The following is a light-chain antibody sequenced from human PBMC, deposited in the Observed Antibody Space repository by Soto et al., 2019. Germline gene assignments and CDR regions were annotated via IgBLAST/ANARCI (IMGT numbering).Light chain of an antibody. CDR1: QSVNTN. V-gene: IGKV3-15*01. CDR2: DVS. J-gene: IGKJ4*01. CDR3: QQYNNWPQLT. Sequence: EIVMTQSPATLSVSPGERATLSCRASQSVNTNLAWYQQKPGQAPRLLISDVSTRATGIPARFSGSGSGTEFTLTISSLQSEDFAVYYCQQYNNWPQLTFGGGTKVEIK.